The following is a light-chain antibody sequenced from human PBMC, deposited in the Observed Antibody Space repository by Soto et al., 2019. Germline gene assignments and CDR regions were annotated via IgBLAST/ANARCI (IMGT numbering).Light chain of an antibody. CDR3: QSYDSSLSGSV. V-gene: IGLV1-40*01. CDR2: GNS. CDR1: SSNIGAGYD. J-gene: IGLJ2*01. Sequence: QSVLTQPASVSGAPGQRVTISCSGSSSNIGAGYDVHWYQQLPGTSPKLLLYGNSNRPSGVPDRFSGSKSGTSASLAITGLQAEDEADYYCQSYDSSLSGSVFGGGTKLTVL.